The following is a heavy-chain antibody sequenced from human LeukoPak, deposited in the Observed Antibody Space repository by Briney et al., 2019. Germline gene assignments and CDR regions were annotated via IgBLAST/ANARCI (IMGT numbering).Heavy chain of an antibody. J-gene: IGHJ4*02. Sequence: SETLSLTCAVSDYSISSHNYWGWIRQPPGKGLEWIGSVYHSGSTHYSPSLKSRVTISVDTSKNQFSLKLSSVTAADTAVYYCARNDSSGCFDYWGQGTLVTVSS. CDR2: VYHSGST. V-gene: IGHV4-38-2*01. CDR1: DYSISSHNY. CDR3: ARNDSSGCFDY. D-gene: IGHD3-22*01.